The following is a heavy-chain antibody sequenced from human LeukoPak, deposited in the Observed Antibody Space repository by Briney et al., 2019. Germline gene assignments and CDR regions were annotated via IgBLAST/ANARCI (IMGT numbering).Heavy chain of an antibody. CDR3: ARDTEYQLLYTAYYYYMDV. D-gene: IGHD2-2*02. CDR2: IYYSGST. CDR1: GGSISSSSYY. V-gene: IGHV4-39*07. J-gene: IGHJ6*03. Sequence: SETLSLTCTVSGGSISSSSYYWGWIRQPPGKGLEWIGSIYYSGSTYYNPSLKSRVTISVDTSKNQFSLKLSSVTAADTAVYYCARDTEYQLLYTAYYYYMDVWGKGTTVTVSS.